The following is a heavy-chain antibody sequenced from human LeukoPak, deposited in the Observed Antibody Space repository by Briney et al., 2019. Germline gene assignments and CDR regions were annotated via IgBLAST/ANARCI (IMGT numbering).Heavy chain of an antibody. D-gene: IGHD1-20*01. CDR3: ARARDNWNDRYYFDY. J-gene: IGHJ4*02. V-gene: IGHV4-59*01. Sequence: SETLSLTCAVYGGSFSGYYWSWIRQPPGKGLEWIGYIYYSGSTNYNPSLKSRVTISVDTSKNQFSLKLSSVTAADTAVYYCARARDNWNDRYYFDYWGQGTLVTVSS. CDR1: GGSFSGYY. CDR2: IYYSGST.